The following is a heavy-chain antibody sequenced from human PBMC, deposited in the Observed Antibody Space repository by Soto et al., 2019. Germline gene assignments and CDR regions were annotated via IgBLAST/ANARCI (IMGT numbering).Heavy chain of an antibody. CDR1: GGSISSYY. CDR2: IYYSGST. Sequence: SETLSLTCTVSGGSISSYYWSWIRQPPGKGLEWIGYIYYSGSTNYNPSLKSRVTISVDTSKNQFSLKLSSVTAADPAVYYCAGRHGYSFDYWGQGTLVTVSS. CDR3: AGRHGYSFDY. D-gene: IGHD1-1*01. J-gene: IGHJ4*02. V-gene: IGHV4-59*08.